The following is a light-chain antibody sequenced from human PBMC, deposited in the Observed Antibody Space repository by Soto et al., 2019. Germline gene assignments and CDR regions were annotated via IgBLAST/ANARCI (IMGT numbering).Light chain of an antibody. CDR2: GAS. CDR3: LQEGSSASIT. CDR1: QSVRNNN. J-gene: IGKJ5*01. Sequence: EIVLKQSPGTLALSPGERATLSCRASQSVRNNNLDWYQQKPGQAPRLLIYGASIRATGIPDRFSGSGSGTDLTITISRLEPEDLALYYCLQEGSSASITFGRVNRL. V-gene: IGKV3-20*01.